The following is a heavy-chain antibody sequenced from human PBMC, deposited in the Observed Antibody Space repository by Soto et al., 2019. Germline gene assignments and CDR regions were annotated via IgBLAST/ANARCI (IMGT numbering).Heavy chain of an antibody. J-gene: IGHJ6*02. CDR2: ISAYNGNT. V-gene: IGHV1-18*01. CDR3: ARDLGAAAGSYYYYGMDV. Sequence: GASVKVSCKASGYTFTSYGISWVRQAPGQGLEWMGWISAYNGNTNYAQKLQGRVTMTTDTSTSTAYMERRSLRSDDTAVYYCARDLGAAAGSYYYYGMDVWGQGTTVTVSS. D-gene: IGHD6-13*01. CDR1: GYTFTSYG.